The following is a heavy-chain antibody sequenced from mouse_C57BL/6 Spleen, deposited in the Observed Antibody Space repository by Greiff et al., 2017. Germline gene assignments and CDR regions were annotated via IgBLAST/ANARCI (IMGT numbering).Heavy chain of an antibody. CDR3: EWDWCGCSPYALDY. J-gene: IGHJ4*01. V-gene: IGHV5-17*01. CDR2: ISSGSSTI. D-gene: IGHD1-1*01. Sequence: EVKLVESGGGLVKPGGSLKLSCAASGFTFSDYGMHWVRQAPEKGLEWVAYISSGSSTIYYADTVKGRFTISSDNAKNTLFLQMTSLRSEDTATDYCEWDWCGCSPYALDYWGQGTSVTVSS. CDR1: GFTFSDYG.